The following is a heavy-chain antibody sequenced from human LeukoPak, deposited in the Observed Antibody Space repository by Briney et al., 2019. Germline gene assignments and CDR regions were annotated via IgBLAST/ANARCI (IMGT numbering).Heavy chain of an antibody. CDR1: GFTFSSYG. V-gene: IGHV3-30*02. D-gene: IGHD6-13*01. J-gene: IGHJ4*02. CDR3: AKEAAAGLSPFDY. Sequence: GGSLRLSCAASGFTFSSYGIHWVRQAPGKGLEWVAFIRYDGSNKYYADSVKGRFTISRDNSKNTLYLQMNSLRAEDTAVYYCAKEAAAGLSPFDYWGQGTLVTVSS. CDR2: IRYDGSNK.